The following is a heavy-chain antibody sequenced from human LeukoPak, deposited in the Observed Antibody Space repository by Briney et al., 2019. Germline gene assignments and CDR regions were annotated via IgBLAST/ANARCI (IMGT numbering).Heavy chain of an antibody. Sequence: GGSLRLSCAASGFTFSSYWMSWVRQAPGKGLEWVANIKQDGSEKYYVDSVKGRFTISRDNAKNSLYLQMNSLRAEDTAVCYCAREEYYDFWSGNFDYWGQGTLVTVSS. V-gene: IGHV3-7*03. CDR1: GFTFSSYW. CDR3: AREEYYDFWSGNFDY. D-gene: IGHD3-3*01. J-gene: IGHJ4*02. CDR2: IKQDGSEK.